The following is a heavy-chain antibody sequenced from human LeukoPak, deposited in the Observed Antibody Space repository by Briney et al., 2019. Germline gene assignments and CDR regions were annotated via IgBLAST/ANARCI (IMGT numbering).Heavy chain of an antibody. CDR2: ISYGGSNK. D-gene: IGHD5-18*01. V-gene: IGHV3-30*18. Sequence: GGSLRLSCAASGFTFSSYGMHWVRQAPGKGLEWVAVISYGGSNKYYADSVKGRFTISRDNSKNTLYLQMNSLRAEDTAVYYCAKDLRGYSYGLSDYWGQGTLVTVSS. CDR3: AKDLRGYSYGLSDY. CDR1: GFTFSSYG. J-gene: IGHJ4*02.